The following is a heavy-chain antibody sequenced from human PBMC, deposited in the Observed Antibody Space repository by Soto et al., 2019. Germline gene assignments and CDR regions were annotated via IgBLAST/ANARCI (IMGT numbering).Heavy chain of an antibody. CDR3: AKAKASYCSGGSCYRGAFDI. Sequence: EVQLLESGGGLVQPGGSLRLSCAASGFTFSSYAMSWVRQAPGKGLEWVSAISGSGGSTYYADSVKGRFTISRDNSKNPLYLQMNSLRAEDTAVYYCAKAKASYCSGGSCYRGAFDIWGQGTMVTVSS. D-gene: IGHD2-15*01. CDR2: ISGSGGST. CDR1: GFTFSSYA. J-gene: IGHJ3*02. V-gene: IGHV3-23*01.